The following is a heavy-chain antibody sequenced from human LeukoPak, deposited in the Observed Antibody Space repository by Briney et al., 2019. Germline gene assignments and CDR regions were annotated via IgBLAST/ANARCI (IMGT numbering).Heavy chain of an antibody. J-gene: IGHJ5*02. CDR1: GFTFSSYA. Sequence: PGGSLRLSCAASGFTFSSYAMHWVRQAPGKGQEYVSAISSNGGSTYYANSVKGRFTISRDNSKNTLYLQMGSLRAEDMAVYYCARGTYDFWSGYNWFDPRGQGTLVTVSS. CDR3: ARGTYDFWSGYNWFDP. V-gene: IGHV3-64*01. D-gene: IGHD3-3*01. CDR2: ISSNGGST.